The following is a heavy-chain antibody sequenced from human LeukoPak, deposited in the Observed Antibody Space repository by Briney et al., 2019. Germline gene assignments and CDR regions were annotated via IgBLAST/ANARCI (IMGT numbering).Heavy chain of an antibody. Sequence: PGGSLRLSCAASGFTFSSYSMNWVRRAPGKGLEWVSYISSSSSTIYYADSVKGRFTISRDNAKNSLYLQMNSLRAEDTAVYYCARDLDSIAAADHDYWGQGTLVTVSS. CDR2: ISSSSSTI. J-gene: IGHJ4*02. CDR3: ARDLDSIAAADHDY. CDR1: GFTFSSYS. D-gene: IGHD6-13*01. V-gene: IGHV3-48*04.